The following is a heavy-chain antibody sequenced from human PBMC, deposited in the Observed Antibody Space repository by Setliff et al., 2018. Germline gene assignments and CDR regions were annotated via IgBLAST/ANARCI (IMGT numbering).Heavy chain of an antibody. Sequence: ETLSLSCEASGFTFSSYSMNWVRQAPGKGLEWVAHISYSSGSISYADSVKGRFTISRDNAKNSLYLQMNSLRSEDMAVYYCARERGDIVTTTSYYYYLDVWGKGATVTVSS. CDR1: GFTFSSYS. J-gene: IGHJ6*03. CDR3: ARERGDIVTTTSYYYYLDV. D-gene: IGHD5-12*01. V-gene: IGHV3-48*01. CDR2: ISYSSGSI.